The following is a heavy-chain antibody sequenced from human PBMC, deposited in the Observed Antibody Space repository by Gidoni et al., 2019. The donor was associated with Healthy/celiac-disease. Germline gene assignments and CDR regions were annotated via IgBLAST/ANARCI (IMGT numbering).Heavy chain of an antibody. CDR1: GGTFSSYA. CDR2: IIPIFGTA. J-gene: IGHJ4*02. D-gene: IGHD3-9*01. V-gene: IGHV1-69*06. CDR3: ARGDYDILTGYYSPTQGDY. Sequence: QVQLVQSGAEVKKPGSSVKVSCKASGGTFSSYAISWVRQAPGQGLEWMGGIIPIFGTANYAQKFQGRVTITADKSTSTAYMELSSLRSEDTAVYYCARGDYDILTGYYSPTQGDYWGQGTLVTVSS.